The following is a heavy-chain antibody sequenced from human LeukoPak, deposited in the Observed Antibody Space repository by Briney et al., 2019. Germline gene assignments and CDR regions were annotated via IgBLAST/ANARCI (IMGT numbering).Heavy chain of an antibody. D-gene: IGHD3-22*01. V-gene: IGHV4-34*01. CDR3: ARDGNYYDSSGYVDY. Sequence: SETLSLTCAVYGGSFSGYYWSWIRQPPGKGLEWIGEINHSGSTNYNPSLKSRVTISVDTSKNQFSLKPSSVTAADTAVYYCARDGNYYDSSGYVDYWGQGTLVTVSS. CDR2: INHSGST. J-gene: IGHJ4*02. CDR1: GGSFSGYY.